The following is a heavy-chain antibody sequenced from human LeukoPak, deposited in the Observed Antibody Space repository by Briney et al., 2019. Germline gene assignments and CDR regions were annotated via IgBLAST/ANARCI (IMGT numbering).Heavy chain of an antibody. D-gene: IGHD3-10*01. V-gene: IGHV3-53*01. CDR3: ARGSNYPNVYFDY. CDR2: IYSGGST. Sequence: GRSLRLSCAAPGFTVSSNYMSWVRQAPGKGLEWVSVIYSGGSTYYADSAKGRFTISRDKSKNTLYLQMNSLRAEDTAVYYCARGSNYPNVYFDYWGPGTLVTLSS. J-gene: IGHJ4*02. CDR1: GFTVSSNY.